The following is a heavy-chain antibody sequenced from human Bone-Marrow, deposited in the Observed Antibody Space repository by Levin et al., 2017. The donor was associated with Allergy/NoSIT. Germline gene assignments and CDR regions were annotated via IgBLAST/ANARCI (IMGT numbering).Heavy chain of an antibody. CDR2: IYHTGSA. Sequence: SETLSLTCAVAGDSISSGGYSWRWIRQPPGKGLEWIGYIYHTGSAYYNPSLKSRVTMSVDRSKNQFSLKVSSVTAADTAVYYCARGDKYYYAMDVWGQGTTVTVSS. V-gene: IGHV4-30-2*01. D-gene: IGHD3-16*01. CDR3: ARGDKYYYAMDV. CDR1: GDSISSGGYS. J-gene: IGHJ6*02.